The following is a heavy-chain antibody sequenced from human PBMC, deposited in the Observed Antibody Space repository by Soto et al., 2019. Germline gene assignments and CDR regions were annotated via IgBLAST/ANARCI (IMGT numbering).Heavy chain of an antibody. D-gene: IGHD5-12*01. J-gene: IGHJ3*02. CDR1: GFTFSSYG. V-gene: IGHV3-33*01. CDR2: IWYDGSNT. CDR3: ARDNLPRSGYAPPAI. Sequence: GGSLRLSCAASGFTFSSYGMHWVRQAPGKGLEWVAVIWYDGSNTYYGDSVKGRFTISRDNSKNTLYLQMSSLRAEDTAVYYCARDNLPRSGYAPPAIWGQGTMVTVSS.